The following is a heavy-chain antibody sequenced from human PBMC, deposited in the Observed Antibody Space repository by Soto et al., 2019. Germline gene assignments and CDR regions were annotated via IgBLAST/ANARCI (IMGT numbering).Heavy chain of an antibody. J-gene: IGHJ4*02. V-gene: IGHV1-69*02. D-gene: IGHD2-15*01. CDR2: IIPILGIA. CDR1: GGTFSSYT. CDR3: ARSLGYCSGGSCSYFDY. Sequence: QVQLVQSGAEVKKPGSSVKVSCKASGGTFSSYTISWVRQAPGQGLEWMGRIIPILGIANYAQKFQGRVTITADKSTSTAYMELSSLRSEATAVYYCARSLGYCSGGSCSYFDYWGQGTLVTVSS.